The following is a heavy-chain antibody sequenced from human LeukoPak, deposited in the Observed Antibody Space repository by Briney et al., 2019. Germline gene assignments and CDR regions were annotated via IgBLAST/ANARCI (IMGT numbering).Heavy chain of an antibody. CDR1: GFTFSNYA. CDR3: ARADRYGTTWYGRVDY. D-gene: IGHD6-13*01. V-gene: IGHV3-23*01. CDR2: IRSTGGTT. Sequence: PGGSLRLSCGASGFTFSNYAMSWVRQAPGKGLESLSDIRSTGGTTAYADSVKGRFTISRDNSRNTLYLQMNSLRAEDTAVYYCARADRYGTTWYGRVDYWGQGTLVTVSS. J-gene: IGHJ4*02.